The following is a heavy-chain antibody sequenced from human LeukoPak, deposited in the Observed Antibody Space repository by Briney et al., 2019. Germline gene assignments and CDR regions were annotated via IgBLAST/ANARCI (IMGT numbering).Heavy chain of an antibody. CDR2: ISAYNGNT. Sequence: AAVKVSCKASGYTFTSYDISCVRQAPGQGREWMGWISAYNGNTNYAQKLQGRVTMTTDTSTSTAYMELRSLRSDDTAVYYCARALRGYCSSTSCSPLFDYWGQGTLVTVSS. J-gene: IGHJ4*02. D-gene: IGHD2-2*01. V-gene: IGHV1-18*01. CDR1: GYTFTSYD. CDR3: ARALRGYCSSTSCSPLFDY.